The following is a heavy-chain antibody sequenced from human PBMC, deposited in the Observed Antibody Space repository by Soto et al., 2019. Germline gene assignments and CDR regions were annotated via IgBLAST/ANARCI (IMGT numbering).Heavy chain of an antibody. J-gene: IGHJ6*02. CDR1: GGSISSRSYS. CDR3: VRLAGYCTGASCYGPYAMDV. V-gene: IGHV4-39*01. D-gene: IGHD2-8*02. Sequence: QLQLQESGPGLVKPSETLSLTCSVSGGSISSRSYSWGWIRQPPGKGLEWIVTIYYSGSSNYDPSLKSRVTVSVDPSKNQFSLKLSSVTAADTAVYYCVRLAGYCTGASCYGPYAMDVWGQGTTVTVSS. CDR2: IYYSGSS.